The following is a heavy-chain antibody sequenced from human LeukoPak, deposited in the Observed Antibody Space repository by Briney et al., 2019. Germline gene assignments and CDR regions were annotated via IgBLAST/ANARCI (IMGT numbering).Heavy chain of an antibody. D-gene: IGHD3-22*01. CDR1: GYSISSGYY. V-gene: IGHV4-61*01. CDR2: IYYSGST. CDR3: ARADSSGYVSSDC. Sequence: PSETLSLTCTVSGYSISSGYYWSWIRQPPGKGLEWIGYIYYSGSTNYNPSLKSRVTISVDTSKNQFSLKLSSVTAADTAVYYCARADSSGYVSSDCWGQGTLVTVSS. J-gene: IGHJ4*02.